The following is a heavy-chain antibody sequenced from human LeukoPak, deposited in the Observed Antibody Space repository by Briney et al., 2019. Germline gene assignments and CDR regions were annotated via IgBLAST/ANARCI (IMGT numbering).Heavy chain of an antibody. Sequence: GGSLRLSCAASGFTFSSYWMSWVRQAPEKGLEWVANIKQDGSEKYYVDSVKGRFTISRDNAKNSLYLQMNSLRAEDTAVYYCARSGTTGYFDYWGQGTLVTVSS. V-gene: IGHV3-7*01. J-gene: IGHJ4*02. CDR1: GFTFSSYW. D-gene: IGHD1-7*01. CDR3: ARSGTTGYFDY. CDR2: IKQDGSEK.